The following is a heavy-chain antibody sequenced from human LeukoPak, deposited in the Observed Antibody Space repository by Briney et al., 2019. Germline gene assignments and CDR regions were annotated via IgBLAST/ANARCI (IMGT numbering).Heavy chain of an antibody. CDR2: MNPNSGNT. CDR3: ARGPHRVLYYYYYMDV. V-gene: IGHV1-8*03. J-gene: IGHJ6*03. CDR1: GYTFTIYD. Sequence: ASVTVSCKASGYTFTIYDINWVRQATGQGVAWMGWMNPNSGNTGYAQKFQGRVTITRNTSISTAYMELSSLRSEDTAVYYCARGPHRVLYYYYYMDVWGKGTTVTVSS. D-gene: IGHD6-6*01.